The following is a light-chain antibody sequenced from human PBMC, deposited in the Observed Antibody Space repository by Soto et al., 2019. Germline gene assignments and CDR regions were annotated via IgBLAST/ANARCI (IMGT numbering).Light chain of an antibody. CDR3: SSYTTTTTLVV. V-gene: IGLV2-14*03. CDR1: SSDIGSYNY. Sequence: QSVLTQPASVSGSPGQSITISCSGSSSDIGSYNYVSWYQQHPGKAPKLMLYDVTNRPSGVSDRFSGSKSGDTASLTISGLQADDEADYYCSSYTTTTTLVVFGGGTQLTVL. CDR2: DVT. J-gene: IGLJ2*01.